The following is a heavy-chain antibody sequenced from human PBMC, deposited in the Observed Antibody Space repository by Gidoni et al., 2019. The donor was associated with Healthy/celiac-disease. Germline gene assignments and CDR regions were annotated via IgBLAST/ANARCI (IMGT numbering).Heavy chain of an antibody. CDR2: IYTSGST. J-gene: IGHJ4*02. Sequence: QVQLQESGPGLVKPSQTLSLTCTVSGGSISSGSYYWSWIRQPAGKGLEWIGRIYTSGSTNYNPSLKSRVTISVDTSKNQFSLKLSSVTAADTAVYYCARERRSFDYWGQGTLVTVSS. CDR1: GGSISSGSYY. CDR3: ARERRSFDY. V-gene: IGHV4-61*02.